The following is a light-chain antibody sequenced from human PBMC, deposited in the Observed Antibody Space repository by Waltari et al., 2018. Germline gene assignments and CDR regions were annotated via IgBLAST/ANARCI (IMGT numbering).Light chain of an antibody. CDR2: SAS. CDR3: QQYNDWLAPT. V-gene: IGKV3-15*01. Sequence: EIVMTQSPATLSVSPGERAILSCRASQSVSGYLAWYQQKPGQAPRLLIYSASTRVTGNPARFSGSGSGTEFTLTISSLQSEDFAVYHCQQYNDWLAPTFGGGTKVEI. J-gene: IGKJ4*01. CDR1: QSVSGY.